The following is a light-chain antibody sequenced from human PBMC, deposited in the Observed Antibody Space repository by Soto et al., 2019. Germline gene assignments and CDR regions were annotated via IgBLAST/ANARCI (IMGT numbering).Light chain of an antibody. Sequence: DIVMTQSPDSLAVSLGERATINCKSSQSILYSSNDKNYLAWYQQKPGQPPKLLIYWASTRESGVPDRFSGSGSETDFTLTITSLQAEDVAVYYCQHYDSPPLTFGGGTKVEIK. CDR2: WAS. CDR3: QHYDSPPLT. CDR1: QSILYSSNDKNY. V-gene: IGKV4-1*01. J-gene: IGKJ4*01.